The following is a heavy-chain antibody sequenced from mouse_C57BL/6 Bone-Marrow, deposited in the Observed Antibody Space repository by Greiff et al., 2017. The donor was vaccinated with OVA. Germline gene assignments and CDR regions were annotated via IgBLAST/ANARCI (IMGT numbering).Heavy chain of an antibody. CDR3: DSSRQLRLHYYAMDY. CDR1: GFSLTSYG. CDR2: LWSGGST. D-gene: IGHD3-2*02. J-gene: IGHJ4*01. Sequence: VQLQQSGPGLVQPSQSLSITCTVSGFSLTSYGVHWVRQSPGKGLAWLGVLWSGGSTDYNAAFISLLSNSKDTSKSQVFFKMNSLQADDTAIYDGDSSRQLRLHYYAMDYWGQGTSVTVSP. V-gene: IGHV2-2*01.